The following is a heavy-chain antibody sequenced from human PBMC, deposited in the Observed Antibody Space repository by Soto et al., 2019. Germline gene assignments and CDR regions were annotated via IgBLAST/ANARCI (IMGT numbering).Heavy chain of an antibody. V-gene: IGHV1-18*01. CDR3: ARSTIQNTAMGLGDY. Sequence: QVQLVQAGAEVKKPGASVKVSCKASGYTFTSYGISWVRQAPGQGLEWMGWISAYNGNTNYAQKLQGRVTMTTDTSTSTAYMELRSLRSDDTAVYYCARSTIQNTAMGLGDYWGQGTLVTVSS. CDR1: GYTFTSYG. CDR2: ISAYNGNT. D-gene: IGHD5-18*01. J-gene: IGHJ4*02.